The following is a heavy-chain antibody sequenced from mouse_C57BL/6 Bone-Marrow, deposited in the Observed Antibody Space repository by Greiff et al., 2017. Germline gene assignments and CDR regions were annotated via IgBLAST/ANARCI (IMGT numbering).Heavy chain of an antibody. V-gene: IGHV10-1*01. CDR3: VRQSGNAY. D-gene: IGHD3-1*01. J-gene: IGHJ3*01. Sequence: EVQLQESGGGLVQPKGSLKLSCAASGFSFNTYAMNWVSQAPGKGLEWVARIRSKSNNYATYYADSVKDRFTISRDDSESMLYLQMHNLKTEDTAMYYCVRQSGNAYWGQGTLVTVSA. CDR2: IRSKSNNYAT. CDR1: GFSFNTYA.